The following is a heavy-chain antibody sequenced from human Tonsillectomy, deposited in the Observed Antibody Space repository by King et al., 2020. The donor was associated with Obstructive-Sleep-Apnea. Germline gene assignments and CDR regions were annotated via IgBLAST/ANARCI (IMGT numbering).Heavy chain of an antibody. Sequence: VQLVESGAEVKKPGASVKVSCKASGYTFTGYFIHWVRQAPGQGLEWMGWINPNSGGTNYARKFQGCVTMTRDTSISTAYMELSRLRSADTAVYFCARDLPTTETTPYGMDVWGQGTTVTVSS. CDR1: GYTFTGYF. J-gene: IGHJ6*02. D-gene: IGHD4-11*01. CDR2: INPNSGGT. CDR3: ARDLPTTETTPYGMDV. V-gene: IGHV1-2*04.